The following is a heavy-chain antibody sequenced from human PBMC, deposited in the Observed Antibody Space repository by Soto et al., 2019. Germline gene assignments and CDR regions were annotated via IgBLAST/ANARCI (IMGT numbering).Heavy chain of an antibody. Sequence: VRQAPGKGLEWVSAISSSGGSTYYADSVKGRFTISRDNSKNTLYLQMNSLRAEDTAVYYCAKSTTTVVTDFDYWGQGTLVTVSS. V-gene: IGHV3-23*01. CDR2: ISSSGGST. J-gene: IGHJ4*02. CDR3: AKSTTTVVTDFDY. D-gene: IGHD4-17*01.